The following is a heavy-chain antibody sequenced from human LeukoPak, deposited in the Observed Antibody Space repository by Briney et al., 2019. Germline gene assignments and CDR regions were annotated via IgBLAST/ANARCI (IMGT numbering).Heavy chain of an antibody. CDR3: ARSARDRGDYADGFDI. CDR2: IYYSGST. D-gene: IGHD3-16*01. Sequence: SETLSLTCTVSGGSISTCYWSWIRQPPGKGLEWIGYIYYSGSTNYNPSLKSRVTISVDTSKNQFSLKLSSVTAADTAVYYRARSARDRGDYADGFDIWGQGTMVTVFS. CDR1: GGSISTCY. J-gene: IGHJ3*02. V-gene: IGHV4-59*01.